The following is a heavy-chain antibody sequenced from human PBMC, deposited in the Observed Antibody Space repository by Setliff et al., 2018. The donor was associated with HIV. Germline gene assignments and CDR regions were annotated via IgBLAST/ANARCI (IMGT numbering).Heavy chain of an antibody. Sequence: RASVKVSCKASGYTFTTYGMNWVRQAPGQGLEWMGWINTNTGNPTYAQGFTGGRFVFSLDTSVTTAYLQISSLKAEDTAIYYCATQRLVRLGDLKNWFDPWGQGTLVTVSS. V-gene: IGHV7-4-1*02. CDR2: INTNTGNP. CDR1: GYTFTTYG. CDR3: ATQRLVRLGDLKNWFDP. D-gene: IGHD3-16*01. J-gene: IGHJ5*02.